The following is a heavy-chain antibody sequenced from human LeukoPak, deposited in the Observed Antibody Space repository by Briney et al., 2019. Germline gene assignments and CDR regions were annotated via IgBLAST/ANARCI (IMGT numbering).Heavy chain of an antibody. CDR2: IRYDGNNK. CDR3: ARGGPAAGRFDY. CDR1: GFPFSDYV. D-gene: IGHD6-13*01. V-gene: IGHV3-33*01. J-gene: IGHJ4*02. Sequence: PGGSLRLSCAASGFPFSDYVMHWVRQAPGKGLEWVAVIRYDGNNKYYADSVKGRFTISRDNSKNTLYLQMNSLRAEDTAVYYCARGGPAAGRFDYWGQGTLVTVSS.